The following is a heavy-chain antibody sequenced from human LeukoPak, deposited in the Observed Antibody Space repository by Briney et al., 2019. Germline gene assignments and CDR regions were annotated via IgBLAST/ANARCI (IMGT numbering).Heavy chain of an antibody. CDR3: ARRAPGSGSYWTPSFDY. V-gene: IGHV5-51*01. CDR2: IYPGDSDT. D-gene: IGHD1-26*01. CDR1: GYSFTSYW. J-gene: IGHJ4*02. Sequence: GESLKISCKGSGYSFTSYWIGWVRQMPGKGLEWMGIIYPGDSDTRYSPSFQGQVTISADKSISTAYLQWSSLKASDTAMYYCARRAPGSGSYWTPSFDYWGQGTLVTVSS.